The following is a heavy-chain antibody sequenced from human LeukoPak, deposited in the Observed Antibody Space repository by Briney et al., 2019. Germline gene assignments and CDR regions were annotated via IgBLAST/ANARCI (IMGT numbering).Heavy chain of an antibody. CDR2: IYYSGST. V-gene: IGHV4-31*03. J-gene: IGHJ6*03. CDR1: GGSISSGGYY. CDR3: ASGGYDYYPSDYYYYMDV. Sequence: SQTLSLTCTVSGGSISSGGYYWSWIRQHPGKGLEWIGYIYYSGSTYYNPSLESRVTISVDTSKNQFSLKLSSVTAADTAVYYCASGGYDYYPSDYYYYMDVWGKGTTVTVSS. D-gene: IGHD5-12*01.